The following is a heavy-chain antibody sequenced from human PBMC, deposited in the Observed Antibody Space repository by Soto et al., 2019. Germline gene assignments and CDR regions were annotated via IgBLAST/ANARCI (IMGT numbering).Heavy chain of an antibody. V-gene: IGHV3-9*01. J-gene: IGHJ6*01. CDR1: VFTFDDYA. Sequence: PXGSLRLSCASSVFTFDDYAMHCVRQPPGKCLEWVSGMSWNSGSIGYADSVKGRFTISRDNAKNSLYMQMNSLRAEDTALYYCSKEVGSTVVYYGMDVWGQGTTVTVSS. CDR3: SKEVGSTVVYYGMDV. CDR2: MSWNSGSI. D-gene: IGHD6-13*01.